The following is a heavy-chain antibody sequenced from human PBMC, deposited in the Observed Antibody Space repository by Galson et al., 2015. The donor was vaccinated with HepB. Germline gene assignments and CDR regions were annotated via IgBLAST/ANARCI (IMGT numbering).Heavy chain of an antibody. CDR3: ARVRLVSTGWYQPDCDH. Sequence: SLRLSCAASGFTFSSYALHWVRQAPGQGLEYVSAISTQGGSAYYAHSVKGRFTISRDNSTNTLFLQMSSLRAVDMAVYYCARVRLVSTGWYQPDCDHGGRGTLVTVSS. D-gene: IGHD6-19*01. V-gene: IGHV3-64*01. CDR2: ISTQGGSA. J-gene: IGHJ4*02. CDR1: GFTFSSYA.